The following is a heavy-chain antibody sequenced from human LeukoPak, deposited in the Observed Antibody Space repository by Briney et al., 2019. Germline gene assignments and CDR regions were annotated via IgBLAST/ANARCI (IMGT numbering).Heavy chain of an antibody. CDR2: ISPDGRTT. CDR3: ARASANNYGLFDY. J-gene: IGHJ4*02. V-gene: IGHV3-74*01. Sequence: PGGSLRLSCAASEFTLSGDWMHWVRQAPGKGLVWVSRISPDGRTTNYADSVRGRFTISRDKAKNTLYLQMISLIADDTAVHYCARASANNYGLFDYWGQGTLVTVSS. D-gene: IGHD5-18*01. CDR1: EFTLSGDW.